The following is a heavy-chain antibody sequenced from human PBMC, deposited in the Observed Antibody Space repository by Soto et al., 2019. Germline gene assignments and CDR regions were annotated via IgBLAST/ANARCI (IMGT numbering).Heavy chain of an antibody. CDR1: GGSFSGYY. V-gene: IGHV4-34*01. CDR3: ARRFWGQLVLFDY. CDR2: INHSGST. D-gene: IGHD6-13*01. Sequence: PSETLSLTCAFYGGSFSGYYWSWIRQPPGKGLEWIGEINHSGSTNYNPSLKSRVTISVDTSKNQFSLKLSSVTAADTAVYYCARRFWGQLVLFDYWGQGTLVTVSS. J-gene: IGHJ4*02.